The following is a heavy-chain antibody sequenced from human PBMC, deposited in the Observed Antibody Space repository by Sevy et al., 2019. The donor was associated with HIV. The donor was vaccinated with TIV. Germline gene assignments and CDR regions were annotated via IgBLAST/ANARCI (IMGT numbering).Heavy chain of an antibody. D-gene: IGHD2-2*01. CDR2: ISSSSSPI. CDR3: ARLQYCSSSSCYYYYFGMDV. CDR1: GFTFSSYS. Sequence: GGSLRLSCAASGFTFSSYSMNWVRQAPGKGLEWVSYISSSSSPIYYADSVKGRFTISRDKAKNSMYLQMISLRDEDTAVYYCARLQYCSSSSCYYYYFGMDVWGQGTTVTVSS. J-gene: IGHJ6*02. V-gene: IGHV3-48*02.